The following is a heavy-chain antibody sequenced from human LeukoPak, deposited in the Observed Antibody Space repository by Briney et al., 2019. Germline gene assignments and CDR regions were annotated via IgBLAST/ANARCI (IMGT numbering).Heavy chain of an antibody. D-gene: IGHD6-19*01. CDR1: GFTFSSYS. CDR3: ASDAMSWLASSSAY. CDR2: ISSSSSTI. V-gene: IGHV3-48*01. Sequence: PGGSLRLSCAASGFTFSSYSMNWVREAPGKGPWSVSYISSSSSTIYYAESVKGRFTISRDNAKNSLYLQMHRLRAADTDVSYCASDAMSWLASSSAYWGQGPLVTVSS. J-gene: IGHJ1*01.